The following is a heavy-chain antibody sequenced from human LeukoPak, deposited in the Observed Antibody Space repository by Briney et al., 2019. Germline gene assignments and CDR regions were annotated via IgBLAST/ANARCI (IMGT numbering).Heavy chain of an antibody. D-gene: IGHD3-10*01. CDR2: ISAYNGNT. CDR1: GYTFTSYG. CDR3: ARLASVGYYGSGSHDH. J-gene: IGHJ4*02. Sequence: ASVKVSCKASGYTFTSYGISWVRQAPGQGLEWMGWISAYNGNTNYAQKLQGRVTMTTDTSTSTAYMELRSLRSDDTAVYYCARLASVGYYGSGSHDHWGQGTLVTVSS. V-gene: IGHV1-18*01.